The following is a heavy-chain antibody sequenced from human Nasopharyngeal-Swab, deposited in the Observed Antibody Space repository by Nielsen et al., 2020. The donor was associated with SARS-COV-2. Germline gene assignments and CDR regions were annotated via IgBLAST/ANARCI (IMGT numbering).Heavy chain of an antibody. J-gene: IGHJ3*02. CDR2: TYHSGST. CDR3: ARGRVQLWFDPILFDAFDI. Sequence: WIRQPPGKGLEWIGSTYHSGSTNNNPSLKSRVTITVDTSKNQFSLKLSSVTAADTAVYYCARGRVQLWFDPILFDAFDIWGQGTMVTVSS. D-gene: IGHD5-18*01. V-gene: IGHV4-59*12.